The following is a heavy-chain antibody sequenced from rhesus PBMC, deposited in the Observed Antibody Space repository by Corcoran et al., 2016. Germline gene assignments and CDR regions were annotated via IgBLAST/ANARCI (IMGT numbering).Heavy chain of an antibody. CDR1: GFSLTTSGMG. CDR2: IYWDDDK. V-gene: IGHV2-174*01. J-gene: IGHJ4*01. CDR3: ARDQQDYYSGSYYYFDY. D-gene: IGHD3-16*01. Sequence: QVTLKESGPALVKPTQTLTLTCTFSGFSLTTSGMGVGWIRQPPGKALEWLALIYWDDDKRYSTSLKSKLTISKDTSKNQVVLTMTNMDPVDTATYYCARDQQDYYSGSYYYFDYWGQGVLVTVSS.